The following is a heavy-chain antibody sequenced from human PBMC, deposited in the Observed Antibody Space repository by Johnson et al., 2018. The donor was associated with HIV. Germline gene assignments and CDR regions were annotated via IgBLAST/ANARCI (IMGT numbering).Heavy chain of an antibody. J-gene: IGHJ3*02. CDR2: IYSGGST. Sequence: VQLVESGGSLLQPGGSLRLSCAASGFTFSSYAMSWVRQAPGKGLERASVIYSGGSTYYADSVKGRSTISRDNSKNTLYRQMNSLRAEDTAVYYCARAPGAGDAFDIWGQGTMVTVSS. D-gene: IGHD7-27*01. V-gene: IGHV3-53*01. CDR1: GFTFSSYA. CDR3: ARAPGAGDAFDI.